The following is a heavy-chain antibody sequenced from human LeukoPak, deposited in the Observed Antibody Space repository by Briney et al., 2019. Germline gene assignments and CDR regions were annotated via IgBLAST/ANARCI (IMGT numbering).Heavy chain of an antibody. J-gene: IGHJ6*02. CDR1: GYTFTSYD. V-gene: IGHV1-8*01. CDR3: AKVDDIFTASVWTVYFYAMDV. CDR2: MNPNSGNT. D-gene: IGHD3-9*01. Sequence: GASVKVSCKASGYTFTSYDINWVRQATGQGLEWMGWMNPNSGNTGYAQKFQGRVTMTTDTSTSTAYMELRSLRSDDTAVYYCAKVDDIFTASVWTVYFYAMDVWGQGTTVTVSS.